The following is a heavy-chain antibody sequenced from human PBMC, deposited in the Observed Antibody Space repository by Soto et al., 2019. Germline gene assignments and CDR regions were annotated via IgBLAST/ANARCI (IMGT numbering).Heavy chain of an antibody. D-gene: IGHD1-1*01. CDR2: ISGYDGNT. CDR1: GYTFTSYG. CDR3: ARHNSQWPNWFDP. J-gene: IGHJ5*02. Sequence: ASVKVSCKASGYTFTSYGISWVRQAPGEGLEWVGWISGYDGNTDYAHKFRGRVTMTTDTSTNTAYMDLRSLRSDDTAVYYCARHNSQWPNWFDPWGQRTPVTAPS. V-gene: IGHV1-18*01.